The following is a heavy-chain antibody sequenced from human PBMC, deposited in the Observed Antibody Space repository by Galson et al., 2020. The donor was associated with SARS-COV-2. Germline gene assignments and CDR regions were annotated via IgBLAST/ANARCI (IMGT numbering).Heavy chain of an antibody. Sequence: GESLKISCKGSGYSFTNYWIGWVRQMPGKGLEWMGILHPGDSDTRYSPSVQGQVTISVDKSITTAYLQWSSLKASDTAMYYCARHARSGGSSDYWGQGTLVTVSS. V-gene: IGHV5-51*01. CDR1: GYSFTNYW. CDR2: LHPGDSDT. J-gene: IGHJ4*02. CDR3: ARHARSGGSSDY. D-gene: IGHD2-15*01.